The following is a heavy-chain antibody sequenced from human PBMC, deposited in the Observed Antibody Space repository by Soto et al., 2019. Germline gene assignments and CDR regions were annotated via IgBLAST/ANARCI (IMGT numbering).Heavy chain of an antibody. V-gene: IGHV1-18*01. J-gene: IGHJ4*02. CDR2: GSAYNGDT. Sequence: QVQMVQSASEVKEPGASVKVSCKTSGYSFTTHGISWVRQAPGQGLEWMGWGSAYNGDTKYAPGLHDRVTMTTDTSARTAYMELRSLTSDDTAGDYCARDLLTTETHRDFVYWGQGTLVTVSS. CDR1: GYSFTTHG. D-gene: IGHD4-17*01. CDR3: ARDLLTTETHRDFVY.